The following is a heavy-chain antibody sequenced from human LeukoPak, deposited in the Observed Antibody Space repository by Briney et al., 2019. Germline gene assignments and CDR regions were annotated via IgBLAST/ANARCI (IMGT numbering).Heavy chain of an antibody. CDR2: ISSSSSTI. CDR3: ARDIRGKDFWSGYYGLDV. V-gene: IGHV3-48*04. J-gene: IGHJ6*04. D-gene: IGHD3-3*01. CDR1: GFTFSSYS. Sequence: GGSLRLSCAASGFTFSSYSMNWVRQAPGKGLEWVSYISSSSSTIYYADSVKGRFTISRDNAKNSLYLQMNSLRAEDTAVYYCARDIRGKDFWSGYYGLDVWAKGPRSPSPQ.